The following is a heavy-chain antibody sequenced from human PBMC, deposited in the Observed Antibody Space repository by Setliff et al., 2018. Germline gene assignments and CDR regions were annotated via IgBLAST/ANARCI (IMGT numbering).Heavy chain of an antibody. J-gene: IGHJ4*02. D-gene: IGHD1-26*01. CDR2: IIPIFGTA. CDR1: GGTFSSYA. Sequence: SVKVSCKASGGTFSSYAITWVRQAPGQGLEWMGGIIPIFGTAKYAQKFQGRATITADQSTRTAYMELSSLRSEDTAVYYCAIPSSGNFYFDYWGQGTLVTVSS. V-gene: IGHV1-69*13. CDR3: AIPSSGNFYFDY.